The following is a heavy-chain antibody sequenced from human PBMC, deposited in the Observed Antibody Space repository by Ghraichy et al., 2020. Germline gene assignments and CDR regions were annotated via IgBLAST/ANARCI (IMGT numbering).Heavy chain of an antibody. CDR3: ARGLNSFDS. CDR1: GFTFSDHY. CDR2: STNKATRHTT. D-gene: IGHD6-19*01. Sequence: GGSLRLSCSVSGFTFSDHYMDFFHQAPGKGLEWLARSTNKATRHTTQYAASVKGRFTISRDDSHNSLYLQMNSLEPADTAVYYCARGLNSFDSWGQGTLVTVSS. V-gene: IGHV3-72*01. J-gene: IGHJ4*02.